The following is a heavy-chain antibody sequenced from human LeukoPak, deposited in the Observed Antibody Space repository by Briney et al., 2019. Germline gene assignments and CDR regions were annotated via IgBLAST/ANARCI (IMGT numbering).Heavy chain of an antibody. D-gene: IGHD4-23*01. J-gene: IGHJ4*02. V-gene: IGHV3-23*01. Sequence: GGSLRLSCAASGFTFSSSAMSWVRQVPGKGLEWVSGISASGGSTNYADSVGGRFSISRDNAKNTLYLQMNSLRVEDTAVYYCARGRPHGNDYWGQGTLVTVSS. CDR3: ARGRPHGNDY. CDR2: ISASGGST. CDR1: GFTFSSSA.